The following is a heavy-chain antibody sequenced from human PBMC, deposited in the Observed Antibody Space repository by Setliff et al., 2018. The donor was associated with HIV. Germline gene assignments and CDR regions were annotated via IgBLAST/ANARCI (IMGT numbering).Heavy chain of an antibody. D-gene: IGHD1-26*01. CDR1: GGSIIYTSYY. CDR3: AKSIVGGTTHAFDL. Sequence: SETLSLTCTVSGGSIIYTSYYWGWIRQPPGKGLEWIGSIYYSGSVYYNPSLKSRVTISVDTTKNQFSLKVKSVTAADTAVYYCAKSIVGGTTHAFDLWGQGTMITVSS. V-gene: IGHV4-39*07. CDR2: IYYSGSV. J-gene: IGHJ3*01.